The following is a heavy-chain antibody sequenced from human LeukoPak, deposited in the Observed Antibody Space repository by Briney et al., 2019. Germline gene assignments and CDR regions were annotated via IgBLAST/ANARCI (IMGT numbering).Heavy chain of an antibody. J-gene: IGHJ6*04. CDR1: GGSTSSYY. Sequence: SETLSLTCTVSGGSTSSYYWSWIRQPPGKGLEWIGYIYYSGSTNYNPSLKSRVTISVDTSKNQFSLKLSSVTAADTAVYYCAKLAKSFIFVDVWGKGTTVTVSS. V-gene: IGHV4-59*01. CDR3: AKLAKSFIFVDV. CDR2: IYYSGST. D-gene: IGHD3-9*01.